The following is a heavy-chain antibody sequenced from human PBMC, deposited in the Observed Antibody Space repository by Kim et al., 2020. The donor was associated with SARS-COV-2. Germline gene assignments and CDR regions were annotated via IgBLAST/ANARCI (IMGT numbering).Heavy chain of an antibody. Sequence: GGSLRLSCAASGFTFDDYAMHWVRQAPGKGLEWVSGISWNSGSIGYADSVKGRFTISRDNAKNSLYLQMNSLRAEDTALYYCAKADSRMLLDIWGQGTMVTVSS. V-gene: IGHV3-9*01. CDR2: ISWNSGSI. J-gene: IGHJ3*02. CDR3: AKADSRMLLDI. D-gene: IGHD6-13*01. CDR1: GFTFDDYA.